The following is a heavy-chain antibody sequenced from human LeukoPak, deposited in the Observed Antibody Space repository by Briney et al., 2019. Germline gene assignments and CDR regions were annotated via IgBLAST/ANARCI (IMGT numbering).Heavy chain of an antibody. CDR3: ARVGFSYYGSGPARAYFDY. CDR2: IISSSSYI. J-gene: IGHJ4*02. V-gene: IGHV3-21*01. Sequence: PGGSLRLSCAASGLTFSSDSMNWVRQAPGKGLKWVLSIISSSSYIYYADPVKGRFTISRDNAKNSMYLQMNSLRVEDTAVYYCARVGFSYYGSGPARAYFDYWGQGTLVTVSS. D-gene: IGHD3-10*01. CDR1: GLTFSSDS.